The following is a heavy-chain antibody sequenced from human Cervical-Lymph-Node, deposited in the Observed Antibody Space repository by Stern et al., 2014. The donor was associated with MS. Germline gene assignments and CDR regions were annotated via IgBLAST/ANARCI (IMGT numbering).Heavy chain of an antibody. J-gene: IGHJ5*02. CDR1: GYIFTGYY. V-gene: IGHV1-2*02. CDR3: ARDPRAYSRSYTWFDP. D-gene: IGHD6-13*01. Sequence: QVQLVQSGAEVKKPGASVKVSCKASGYIFTGYYLNWVRQAPGRGPEWMGRDKHNSGVTNVAQKFQGRVTMTRDTSISTAYMELSRLTSDDTAVYYCARDPRAYSRSYTWFDPWGQGTLVTVSS. CDR2: DKHNSGVT.